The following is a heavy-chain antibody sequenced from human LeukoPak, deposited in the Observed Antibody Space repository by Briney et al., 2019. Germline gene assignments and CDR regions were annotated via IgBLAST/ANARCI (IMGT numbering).Heavy chain of an antibody. Sequence: ASVKVSCKASGGTFSSYAISWVRQAPGQGLEWMGGIIPIFGTANYAQKFQGRVTRTRDTSTSTVYMELSSLRSEDTAVYYCARDHYDSSGYSSDWGQGTLVTVSS. D-gene: IGHD3-22*01. CDR1: GGTFSSYA. CDR3: ARDHYDSSGYSSD. J-gene: IGHJ4*02. V-gene: IGHV1-69*05. CDR2: IIPIFGTA.